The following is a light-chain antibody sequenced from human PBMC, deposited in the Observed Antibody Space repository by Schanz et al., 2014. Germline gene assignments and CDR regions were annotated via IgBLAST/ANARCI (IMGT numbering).Light chain of an antibody. CDR2: AAS. Sequence: EIVMTQSPETLSVSPGERATLSCRASQSVSSSLAWYQQKPGQAPRLLIYAASTRATGIPARFSGSGSGTEFTLTISSLQSEDFAVYYCQQYDRWPPWTFGQGTKVEIK. CDR3: QQYDRWPPWT. J-gene: IGKJ1*01. V-gene: IGKV3-15*01. CDR1: QSVSSS.